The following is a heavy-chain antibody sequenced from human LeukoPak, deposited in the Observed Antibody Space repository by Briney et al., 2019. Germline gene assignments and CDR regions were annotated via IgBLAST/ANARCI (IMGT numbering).Heavy chain of an antibody. Sequence: PGGSLRLSCAASGFTFRTYWMSWVRQAPGKGLEWVSAISGSGGSTYYADSVKGRFTISRDNSKNTLYLQMNSLRAEDTAVYYCAKIVVVPAAIGENYYYMDVWGKGTTVTVSS. D-gene: IGHD2-2*02. V-gene: IGHV3-23*01. CDR1: GFTFRTYW. CDR3: AKIVVVPAAIGENYYYMDV. CDR2: ISGSGGST. J-gene: IGHJ6*03.